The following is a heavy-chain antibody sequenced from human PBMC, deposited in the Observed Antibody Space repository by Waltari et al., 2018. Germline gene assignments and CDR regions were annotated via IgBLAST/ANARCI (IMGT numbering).Heavy chain of an antibody. CDR2: IYYSGRT. CDR1: GCSISSSSYY. D-gene: IGHD6-19*01. CDR3: ARVDGFLSVGSGWYYFDY. J-gene: IGHJ4*02. V-gene: IGHV4-39*07. Sequence: QLQLQESGPGLVKPSETLSLTCTVSGCSISSSSYYWGWIRQPPGKGLEWIGSIYYSGRTSYNPSLTSRVTISVDTSKNQFSLKLSSVTAADPAVYYCARVDGFLSVGSGWYYFDYWGQGTLVTVSS.